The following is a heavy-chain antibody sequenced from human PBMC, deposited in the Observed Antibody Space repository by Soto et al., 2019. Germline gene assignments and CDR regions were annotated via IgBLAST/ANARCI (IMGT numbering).Heavy chain of an antibody. J-gene: IGHJ4*02. D-gene: IGHD2-2*01. CDR1: GFTFSNAW. CDR3: TTGRFSGVVPAY. Sequence: EVQLVESGGGLVKPGGSLRLSCAASGFTFSNAWMSWVRQAPGKGLEWVGRIKSKTDGGTTDYAAPVKGRFTISREDSTNPLYLQMNSMKTADTAVYYWTTGRFSGVVPAYWGQGTLVTVSS. V-gene: IGHV3-15*01. CDR2: IKSKTDGGTT.